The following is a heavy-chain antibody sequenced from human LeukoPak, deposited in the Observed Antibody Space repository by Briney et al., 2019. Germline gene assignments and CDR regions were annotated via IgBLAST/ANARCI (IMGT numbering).Heavy chain of an antibody. CDR1: GYTFTSYD. J-gene: IGHJ4*02. CDR2: MNPNSGNT. D-gene: IGHD2-8*01. V-gene: IGHV1-8*03. Sequence: GASVKVTCKASGYTFTSYDINWVRQATGQGLEWMGWMNPNSGNTGYAQKFQGRVTITRNPSISTAYMELSSLRSEDTAVYYCARAGYCTNGVCYTWVDYWGQGTLVTVSS. CDR3: ARAGYCTNGVCYTWVDY.